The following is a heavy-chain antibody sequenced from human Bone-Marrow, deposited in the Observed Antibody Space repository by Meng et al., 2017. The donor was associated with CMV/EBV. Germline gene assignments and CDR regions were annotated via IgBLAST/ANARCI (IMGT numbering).Heavy chain of an antibody. V-gene: IGHV3-7*01. CDR3: ARDGGPTYCSSTSCYPPYYYYYGMDV. CDR2: IKQDGSEK. J-gene: IGHJ6*02. D-gene: IGHD2-2*01. Sequence: GESLKISCAASGFTFSSYWMSWVRQAPGKGLEWVANIKQDGSEKYYVDSVKGRFTISRDNAKNSLYLQMNSLRAEDTAVYYCARDGGPTYCSSTSCYPPYYYYYGMDVWGQGTTVTGSS. CDR1: GFTFSSYW.